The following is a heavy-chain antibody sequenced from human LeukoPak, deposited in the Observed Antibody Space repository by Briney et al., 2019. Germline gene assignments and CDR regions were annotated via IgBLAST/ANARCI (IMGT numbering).Heavy chain of an antibody. Sequence: PGGSLRLSCVASGITFITYAMTWVRQAPGKGLEWVSSISERGDTTYYADSVRGRFTISRDNSKNTLYLQMNSVRAEDTAVYFCVCGSSIPDYWGLGTLVTVSS. V-gene: IGHV3-23*01. CDR2: ISERGDTT. J-gene: IGHJ4*02. CDR3: VCGSSIPDY. CDR1: GITFITYA. D-gene: IGHD6-19*01.